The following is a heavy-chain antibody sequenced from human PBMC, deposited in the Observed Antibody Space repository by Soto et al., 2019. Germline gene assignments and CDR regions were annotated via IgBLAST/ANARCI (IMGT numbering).Heavy chain of an antibody. CDR1: GYTFTSYA. CDR2: SNAGNGNT. CDR3: ARGSPGGSYYYGMDV. D-gene: IGHD3-16*01. V-gene: IGHV1-3*02. Sequence: GASVKVSCKASGYTFTSYAMHWVRQAPGQRLEWMGWSNAGNGNTKYSQEFQGRVTITRDTSASTAYMELSSLRSEDMAVYYCARGSPGGSYYYGMDVWGQGTTVTVSS. J-gene: IGHJ6*02.